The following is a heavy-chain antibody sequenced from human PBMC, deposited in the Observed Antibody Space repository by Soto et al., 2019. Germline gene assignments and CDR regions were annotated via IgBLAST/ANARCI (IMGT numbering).Heavy chain of an antibody. Sequence: GGSLRLSCAASGFTFSDYYMSWIRQAPGKGLEWVSYISSSGSTIYYADSVKGRFTISRDNAKNSLYLQMNSLRAEDTAVYYCARESPVYNWNDPYYYYYMDVWGKGTTVTVSS. J-gene: IGHJ6*03. CDR3: ARESPVYNWNDPYYYYYMDV. D-gene: IGHD1-1*01. CDR2: ISSSGSTI. CDR1: GFTFSDYY. V-gene: IGHV3-11*01.